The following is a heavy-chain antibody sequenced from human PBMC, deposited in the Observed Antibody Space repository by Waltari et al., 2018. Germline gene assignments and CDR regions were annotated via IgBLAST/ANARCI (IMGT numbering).Heavy chain of an antibody. Sequence: EVQLVESGGGLVQPGGSLRLSCASSGFTFSTCWMSWVRQAPGKGLEWVANIKQDGNEKYYVDSVKDRFTNSRDNAKNSLYLQMNSLRAEDTAVYYCAGVLRWYFDYWGQGTLVTVSS. J-gene: IGHJ4*02. CDR1: GFTFSTCW. CDR2: IKQDGNEK. CDR3: AGVLRWYFDY. D-gene: IGHD4-17*01. V-gene: IGHV3-7*04.